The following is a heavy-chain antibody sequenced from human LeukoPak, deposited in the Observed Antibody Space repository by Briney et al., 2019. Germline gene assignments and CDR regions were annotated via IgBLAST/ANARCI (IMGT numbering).Heavy chain of an antibody. J-gene: IGHJ4*02. CDR1: GYGFSSYW. D-gene: IGHD3-10*02. CDR3: AREKYVGRLTDH. CDR2: INPGDSDV. Sequence: KPGESLKISCKGSGYGFSSYWIGWVRQMPGKGLEWMGVINPGDSDVRYSPSFQGQVTISADKSISTAYLQWRSLKASDSAMYYCAREKYVGRLTDHWGQGTLVTVSS. V-gene: IGHV5-51*01.